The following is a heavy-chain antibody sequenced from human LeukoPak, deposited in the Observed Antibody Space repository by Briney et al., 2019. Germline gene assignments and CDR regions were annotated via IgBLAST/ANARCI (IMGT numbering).Heavy chain of an antibody. CDR1: GFTFSSYE. Sequence: GGSLRLSCAASGFTFSSYEMNWVRQAPGKGLEWVSYISSSGSTIYYADSVKGRFTISRGNAKNSVYLQMNSLRAEDTAVYYCXXXIKGQYQDAFDIWGQGTMVTVSS. CDR2: ISSSGSTI. D-gene: IGHD2-2*01. J-gene: IGHJ3*02. CDR3: XXXIKGQYQDAFDI. V-gene: IGHV3-48*03.